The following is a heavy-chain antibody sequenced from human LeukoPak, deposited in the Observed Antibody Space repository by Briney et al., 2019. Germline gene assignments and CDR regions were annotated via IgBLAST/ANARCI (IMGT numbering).Heavy chain of an antibody. Sequence: SETLSLTCAVYGGSFSGYYWSWIRQPPGKGLEWIGEINHSGSTNYNPSLKSRVTISVDTSKIQFSLKLSSVTAADTAVYYCARGVSSIAARRAGYFDYSGQGTLVTVSS. CDR1: GGSFSGYY. CDR3: ARGVSSIAARRAGYFDY. D-gene: IGHD6-6*01. CDR2: INHSGST. V-gene: IGHV4-34*01. J-gene: IGHJ4*02.